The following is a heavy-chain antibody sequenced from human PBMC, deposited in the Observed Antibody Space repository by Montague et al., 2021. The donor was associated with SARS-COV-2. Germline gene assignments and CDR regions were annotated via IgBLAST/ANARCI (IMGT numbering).Heavy chain of an antibody. J-gene: IGHJ6*02. CDR2: IYYSGST. D-gene: IGHD2-2*02. V-gene: IGHV4-39*07. CDR3: ARDPSRQLLLYPVGDYYYGMDV. Sequence: SETLSLTCTVSGGSISSSSYYWGWIRQPPGKGLEWIGSIYYSGSTYYNPSHKSRVTISVDTSKNQFSLKLNSVTAADTAVYYCARDPSRQLLLYPVGDYYYGMDVWGQGTTAPVSS. CDR1: GGSISSSSYY.